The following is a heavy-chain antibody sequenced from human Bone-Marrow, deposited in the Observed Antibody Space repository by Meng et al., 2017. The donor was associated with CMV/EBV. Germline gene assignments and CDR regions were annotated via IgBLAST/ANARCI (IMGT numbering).Heavy chain of an antibody. CDR3: AKEEVLEQLVPFPYYYYYGMDV. CDR1: GFTFSSYG. V-gene: IGHV3-48*01. CDR2: ISSSGSTI. Sequence: GGSLRLSCAASGFTFSSYGMHWVRQAPGKGLEWVSYISSSGSTIYYADSVKGRFTISRDNSKNTLYLQMNSLRAEDTAVYYCAKEEVLEQLVPFPYYYYYGMDVWGQGTTVTVSS. D-gene: IGHD6-13*01. J-gene: IGHJ6*02.